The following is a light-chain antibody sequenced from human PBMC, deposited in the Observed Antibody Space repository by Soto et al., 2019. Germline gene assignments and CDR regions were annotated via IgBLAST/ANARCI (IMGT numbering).Light chain of an antibody. J-gene: IGKJ1*01. V-gene: IGKV3-20*01. CDR1: QIVSSRH. Sequence: EIVLTQSPGTLSLSPGERATLSCRASQIVSSRHLAWYQQKPGQAPRLLISGASNRATGVPGRFTGSGSGTDFTLTINRLEPEDFAVYFCQQYGSSPPTTFGQGTKVDI. CDR2: GAS. CDR3: QQYGSSPPTT.